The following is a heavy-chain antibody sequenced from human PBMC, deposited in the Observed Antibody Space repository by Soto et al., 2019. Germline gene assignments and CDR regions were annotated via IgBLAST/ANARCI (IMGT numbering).Heavy chain of an antibody. CDR2: VYSTGTI. V-gene: IGHV4-4*07. CDR3: ARDDFGSNTRAFDP. D-gene: IGHD4-17*01. J-gene: IGHJ5*02. CDR1: GDFISYYS. Sequence: SETLSLTCTVSGDFISYYSWAWIRQSAGKGLEWIGRVYSTGTIFYNPSLKSRATMSVDTSKNQFSLELTSVNAADTAVYYCARDDFGSNTRAFDPWGQGTLVTVSS.